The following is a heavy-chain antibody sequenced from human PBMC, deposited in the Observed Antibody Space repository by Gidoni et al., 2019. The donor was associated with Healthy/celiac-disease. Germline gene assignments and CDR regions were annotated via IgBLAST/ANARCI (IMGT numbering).Heavy chain of an antibody. Sequence: EVQLVESGGGLVQPGRSLRLSCAASGFTFDDYAMHWVRQAPGKGLEWVSVISWNSGSIGYADFVKGRFTISRDNAKNFLYLQMNSLRAEDTALYYCAKDFGGYDSSGYGDYWGQGTLVTVSS. CDR1: GFTFDDYA. CDR2: ISWNSGSI. V-gene: IGHV3-9*01. J-gene: IGHJ4*02. D-gene: IGHD3-22*01. CDR3: AKDFGGYDSSGYGDY.